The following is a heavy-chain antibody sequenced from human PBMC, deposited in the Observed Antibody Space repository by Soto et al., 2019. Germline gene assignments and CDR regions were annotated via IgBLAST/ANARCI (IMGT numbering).Heavy chain of an antibody. D-gene: IGHD6-19*01. V-gene: IGHV1-3*01. CDR1: GYTFTSYA. Sequence: QVQLVQSGAEVKKPGASVKGSCKASGYTFTSYAIHWVRQAPGQRLEWMGWINAGNGNTKYSQKFQDGVTITRDTSASTAYRELSSLRSEDTAVYYCARDLGGWPDYWGQGTLVTVSS. CDR2: INAGNGNT. J-gene: IGHJ4*02. CDR3: ARDLGGWPDY.